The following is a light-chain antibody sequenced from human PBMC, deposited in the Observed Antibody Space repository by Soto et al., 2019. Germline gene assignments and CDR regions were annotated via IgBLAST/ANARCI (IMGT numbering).Light chain of an antibody. CDR1: QNIRTS. Sequence: DIQMPQSPSSLSASVGDRVTITCRASQNIRTSLNWYQQRPGKAPQLLIYAASSLQSGVSSRFSGSGSGTNFTLTVISLQPEDFAIYYCQQSSFTGYTFGQGTKLDMK. CDR3: QQSSFTGYT. V-gene: IGKV1-39*01. CDR2: AAS. J-gene: IGKJ2*01.